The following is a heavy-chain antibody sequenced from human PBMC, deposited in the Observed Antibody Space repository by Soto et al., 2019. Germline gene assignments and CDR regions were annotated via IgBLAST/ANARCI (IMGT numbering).Heavy chain of an antibody. CDR1: GYSFTSYL. J-gene: IGHJ5*02. CDR3: ARQGGYSGYDVHSRSWHNWLDP. D-gene: IGHD5-12*01. Sequence: GESLKISFKGSGYSFTSYLIGWVRQMPGKGLEWMGIIYPGDSDTRYSPSFQGQVTISADKSISTAYLQWSSLKASDTAMYYCARQGGYSGYDVHSRSWHNWLDPWGEGNVVNVSS. V-gene: IGHV5-51*01. CDR2: IYPGDSDT.